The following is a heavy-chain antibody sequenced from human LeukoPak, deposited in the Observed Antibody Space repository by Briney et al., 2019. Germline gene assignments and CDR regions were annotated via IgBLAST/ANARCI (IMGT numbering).Heavy chain of an antibody. V-gene: IGHV2-70*11. J-gene: IGHJ6*02. CDR1: GFSLSTSGMC. CDR2: IDWDDDK. CDR3: ARSLHYYDSSGYYDGMDV. Sequence: AGPALVKPTQTLTLTCTFSGFSLSTSGMCVSWIGQPPGKALEWLARIDWDDDKYYSTSLKARLTISKDTSKNQVVLTMTNMDPVDTATYYCARSLHYYDSSGYYDGMDVWGQGTTVTVSS. D-gene: IGHD3-22*01.